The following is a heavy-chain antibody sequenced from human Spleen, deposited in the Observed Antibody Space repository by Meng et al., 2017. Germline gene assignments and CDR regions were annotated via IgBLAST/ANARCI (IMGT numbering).Heavy chain of an antibody. J-gene: IGHJ5*02. CDR3: VRSSGWVRTGFDP. CDR2: IHHSGSA. D-gene: IGHD6-19*01. CDR1: GGSISTSGYY. V-gene: IGHV4-31*02. Sequence: QPQLQESGPGLVKPSEALSLTCSVSGGSISTSGYYWGWIRQPPGKGLEWIGYIHHSGSAYYNPSLKSRVSISVDTSKNQFSLNLNSMTAADTAVYYCVRSSGWVRTGFDPWGQGTLVTVSS.